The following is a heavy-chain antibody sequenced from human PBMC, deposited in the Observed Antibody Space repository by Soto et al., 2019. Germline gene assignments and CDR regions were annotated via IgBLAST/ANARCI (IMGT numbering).Heavy chain of an antibody. Sequence: GASVKVSCKASGYTFTGYYMHWVRQAPGQGLEWMGWINPNSGGTNYAQKFQGWVTMTRDTSISTAYMELSRLRSDDTAVYYCARGPTLTYDDFWSGGPGYGMDVWGQGTTVTVSS. CDR1: GYTFTGYY. V-gene: IGHV1-2*04. J-gene: IGHJ6*02. CDR2: INPNSGGT. D-gene: IGHD3-3*01. CDR3: ARGPTLTYDDFWSGGPGYGMDV.